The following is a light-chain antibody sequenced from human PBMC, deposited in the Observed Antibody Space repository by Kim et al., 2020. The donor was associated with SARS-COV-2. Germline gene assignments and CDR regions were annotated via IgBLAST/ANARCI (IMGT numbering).Light chain of an antibody. CDR1: QSISTW. J-gene: IGKJ1*01. Sequence: SASVGDRGTITCRASQSISTWLAWYQQKPGNAPNLLIYRTSTLESGVPSRFSGSGSGTEFTLTISSLQPEDSATYYCQHYNSYPITFGQGTKV. CDR2: RTS. CDR3: QHYNSYPIT. V-gene: IGKV1-5*03.